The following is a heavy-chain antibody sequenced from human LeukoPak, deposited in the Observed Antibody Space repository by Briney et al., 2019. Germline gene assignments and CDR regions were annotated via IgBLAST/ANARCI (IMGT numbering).Heavy chain of an antibody. CDR2: IYPASSHP. J-gene: IGHJ4*02. CDR3: ARGIVGATPYYFDY. V-gene: IGHV5-51*01. CDR1: GSSFTRFW. Sequence: KRGGALEISCKGSGSSFTRFWIGWVRQLPGKGQEWMGIIYPASSHPRTTPSFHRQLTISADKSTSTAYLQWSSLKASDTAMYYCARGIVGATPYYFDYWGQGTLVTVPS. D-gene: IGHD1-26*01.